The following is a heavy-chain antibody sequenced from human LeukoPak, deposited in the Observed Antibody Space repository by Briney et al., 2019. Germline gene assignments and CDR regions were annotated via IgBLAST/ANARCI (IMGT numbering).Heavy chain of an antibody. CDR3: AKDWGFQYASGSYCNY. J-gene: IGHJ4*02. V-gene: IGHV3-30*18. CDR1: GFTFSIYA. Sequence: GGSLRLSCAASGFTFSIYAMSWVRQAPGKGLEWVAVISHDGSNKYYADSVRGRLSVSRDNSRNTLYLQMNSLRAEDTAVYYCAKDWGFQYASGSYCNYWGQGTQVTVSS. CDR2: ISHDGSNK. D-gene: IGHD3-10*01.